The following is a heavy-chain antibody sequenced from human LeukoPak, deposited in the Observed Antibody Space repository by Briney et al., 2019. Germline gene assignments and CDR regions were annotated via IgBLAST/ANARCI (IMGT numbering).Heavy chain of an antibody. D-gene: IGHD3/OR15-3a*01. V-gene: IGHV3-23*01. CDR2: ISGSGGST. CDR3: AKDQSSSRTYYFNY. Sequence: GGSLRLSCAASGFTFSSYAMSWVRRAPGKGLEWVSAISGSGGSTYYADSVKGRFTISRDNSKNTLYLQMNSLRAEDTAVYYCAKDQSSSRTYYFNYWGQGTLVTVSS. CDR1: GFTFSSYA. J-gene: IGHJ4*02.